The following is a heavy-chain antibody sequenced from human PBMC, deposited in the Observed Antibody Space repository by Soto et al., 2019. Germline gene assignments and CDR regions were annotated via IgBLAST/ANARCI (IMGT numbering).Heavy chain of an antibody. V-gene: IGHV4-59*01. CDR2: IYYSGNT. D-gene: IGHD3-10*01. CDR3: ARLSYYYGSGPSYGMDV. J-gene: IGHJ6*02. Sequence: SETLSLTCTVSGGSISSYYWSWIRQPPGKGLEWIGYIYYSGNTNYNPSLKSRVTISVDTSKNQFSMKLSSVTAADTAVYYCARLSYYYGSGPSYGMDVWGQGTTVTVSS. CDR1: GGSISSYY.